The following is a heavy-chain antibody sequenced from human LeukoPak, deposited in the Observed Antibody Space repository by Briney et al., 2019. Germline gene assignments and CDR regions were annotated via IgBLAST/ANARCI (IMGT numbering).Heavy chain of an antibody. CDR3: ARGLMVRGVNGRGNWFDP. V-gene: IGHV7-4-1*02. CDR2: INTNTGNP. D-gene: IGHD3-10*01. CDR1: GYTFTSYA. J-gene: IGHJ5*02. Sequence: ASVKVSCKASGYTFTSYAMNWVRQAPGQGLEWMGWINTNTGNPTYAQGFTGRFVFSLDTSVSTAYLQISSLKAEDTAVYYCARGLMVRGVNGRGNWFDPWGQGTLVTVSS.